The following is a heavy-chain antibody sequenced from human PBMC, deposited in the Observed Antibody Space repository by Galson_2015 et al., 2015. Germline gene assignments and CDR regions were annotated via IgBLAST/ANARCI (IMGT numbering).Heavy chain of an antibody. Sequence: LRLSCAASGFTFSSYWMSWVRQAPGKGLEWVANIKQDGSEKYYVDSVKGRFTISRDNAKNSLYLQMNSLRAEDTAVYYCARDPDYLDTIGPFDYWGQGTLVTVSS. J-gene: IGHJ4*02. D-gene: IGHD4-11*01. V-gene: IGHV3-7*03. CDR3: ARDPDYLDTIGPFDY. CDR2: IKQDGSEK. CDR1: GFTFSSYW.